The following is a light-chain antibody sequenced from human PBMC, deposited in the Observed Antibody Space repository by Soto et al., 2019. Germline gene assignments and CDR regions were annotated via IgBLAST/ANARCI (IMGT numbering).Light chain of an antibody. V-gene: IGLV1-40*01. CDR3: AAWDDSLDGPVV. J-gene: IGLJ2*01. CDR1: SSNIGAGYD. Sequence: QSVLTQPPSVSGAPGQRVTISCTGSSSNIGAGYDVHWYQQLPGTAPKLLIYSNTQRPSGVPDRFSGSKSGTSASLAISGLQSEDEADYYCAAWDDSLDGPVVFGGGTKLTVL. CDR2: SNT.